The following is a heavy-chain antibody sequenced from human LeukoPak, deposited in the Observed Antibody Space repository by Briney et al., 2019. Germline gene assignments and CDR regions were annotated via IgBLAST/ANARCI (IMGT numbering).Heavy chain of an antibody. CDR3: ARDIPMYYYDSSGGFDP. Sequence: ASVKVSCKASGYTFTSYYMHWVRQAPGQGLEWMGIINPSGGSTSYAQKFQGRVTMTRDMSTSTVYMELSSLRSEDTAVYYCARDIPMYYYDSSGGFDPWGQGTLVTVSS. J-gene: IGHJ5*02. CDR1: GYTFTSYY. V-gene: IGHV1-46*01. CDR2: INPSGGST. D-gene: IGHD3-22*01.